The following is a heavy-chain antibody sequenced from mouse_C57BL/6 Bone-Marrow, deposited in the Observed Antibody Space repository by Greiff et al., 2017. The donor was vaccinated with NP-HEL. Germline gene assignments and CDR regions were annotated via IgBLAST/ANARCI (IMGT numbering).Heavy chain of an antibody. V-gene: IGHV5-6*01. CDR1: GFTFSSYG. CDR3: ERHYSPDYYAMDY. D-gene: IGHD2-12*01. Sequence: EVQGVESGGDLVKPGGSLKLSCAASGFTFSSYGMSWVRQTPDKRLEWVATISSGGSYTYYPASVKGRFTISSDNAKTTLYLQMSSLKSEDTAMYYCERHYSPDYYAMDYWGQGTSVTVSS. CDR2: ISSGGSYT. J-gene: IGHJ4*01.